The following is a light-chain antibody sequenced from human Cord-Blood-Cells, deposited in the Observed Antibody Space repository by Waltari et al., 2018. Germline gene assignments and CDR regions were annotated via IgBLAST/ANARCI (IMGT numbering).Light chain of an antibody. V-gene: IGKV1-8*01. CDR1: QGISSY. J-gene: IGKJ3*01. CDR2: AAS. CDR3: QQYYSYPFT. Sequence: AIRLTQSPSPISASTGDRVTLTCRASQGISSYLAWYQQKPGKAPKLLIYAASTLQSGVPSRFSGSGSGTDFTLTISCLQSEDFATYYCQQYYSYPFTFGPGTKVDVK.